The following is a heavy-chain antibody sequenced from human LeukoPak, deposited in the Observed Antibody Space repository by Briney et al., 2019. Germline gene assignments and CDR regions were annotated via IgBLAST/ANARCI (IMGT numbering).Heavy chain of an antibody. J-gene: IGHJ5*02. CDR2: IGWNSGTI. V-gene: IGHV3-9*01. CDR3: ARGGPYSSSWYSPDPPSFWFDP. Sequence: GGSLRLSCAASGFTFDDYAMHWVRQAPGKGLEWVSGIGWNSGTIAYADSVKGRFTISRDNAKNSLYLQMNSLRAEDTAVYYCARGGPYSSSWYSPDPPSFWFDPWGQGTLVTVSS. CDR1: GFTFDDYA. D-gene: IGHD6-13*01.